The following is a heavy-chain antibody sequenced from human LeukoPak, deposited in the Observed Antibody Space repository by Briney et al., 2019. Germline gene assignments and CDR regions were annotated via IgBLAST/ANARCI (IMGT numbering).Heavy chain of an antibody. J-gene: IGHJ6*02. CDR3: TRDHGLDV. CDR1: GFTFSSYW. Sequence: GRSLRLSCAASGFTFSSYWMSWVRQAPGKGRMWVSQINRDGRATSCADPVKGRCTISRDNAKNMLYLEMNSLRVEDTAVYFCTRDHGLDVWGQGTTVTVSS. CDR2: INRDGRAT. V-gene: IGHV3-74*01.